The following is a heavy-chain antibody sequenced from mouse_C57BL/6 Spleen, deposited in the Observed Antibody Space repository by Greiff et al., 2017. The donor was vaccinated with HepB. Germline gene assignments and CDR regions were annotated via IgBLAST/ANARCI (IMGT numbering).Heavy chain of an antibody. Sequence: QVQLQQSGAELVRPGASVTLSCKASGYTFTDYEMHWVKQTPVHGLEWIGAIDPETGGTAYNQKFKGKAILTADKSSSTAYMELRSLTSEDSAVYYCHYYGSSLAMDYWGQGTSVTVSS. CDR2: IDPETGGT. V-gene: IGHV1-15*01. D-gene: IGHD1-1*01. CDR1: GYTFTDYE. J-gene: IGHJ4*01. CDR3: HYYGSSLAMDY.